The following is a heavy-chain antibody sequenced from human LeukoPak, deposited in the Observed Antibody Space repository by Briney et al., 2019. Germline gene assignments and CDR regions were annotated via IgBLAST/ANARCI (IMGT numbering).Heavy chain of an antibody. CDR3: ARTKPSWCTNGVCLNWFDP. V-gene: IGHV1-18*01. Sequence: ASVKVSCKASGGTFSSYAISWVRQAPGQGLEWMGWISAYNGNTNYAQKLQGRVTMTTDTSTSTAYMELRSLRSDDTAVYYCARTKPSWCTNGVCLNWFDPWGQGTLVTVSS. D-gene: IGHD2-8*01. CDR2: ISAYNGNT. CDR1: GGTFSSYA. J-gene: IGHJ5*02.